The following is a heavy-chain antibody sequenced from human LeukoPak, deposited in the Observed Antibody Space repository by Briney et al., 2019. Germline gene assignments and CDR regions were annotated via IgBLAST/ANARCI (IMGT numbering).Heavy chain of an antibody. CDR2: INHSVST. V-gene: IGHV4-34*01. D-gene: IGHD5-24*01. J-gene: IGHJ4*02. Sequence: PSETLSLTCAVYGGSFSGYYWSWIRQPPGKGLEWIGEINHSVSTNCNPSLKSRVTIYVDTSKNQFSLKLSSVTAADTAVYYCARGDGRDGYKGRLEYWGQGNLVTVSS. CDR1: GGSFSGYY. CDR3: ARGDGRDGYKGRLEY.